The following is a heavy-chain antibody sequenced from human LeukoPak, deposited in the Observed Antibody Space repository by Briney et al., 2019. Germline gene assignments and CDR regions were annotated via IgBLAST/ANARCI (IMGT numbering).Heavy chain of an antibody. CDR2: ITGDSGAT. J-gene: IGHJ4*02. V-gene: IGHV3-43*01. Sequence: PGGSLRLSCAASGFAFHDYTMHWVRQSPGKGLEWVSLITGDSGATFYADSVQGRFTVSRDNNKNSLYLQMHSLRSEDTALYYCARNMLEPDRYFDYWGKGTLVTVSS. CDR1: GFAFHDYT. D-gene: IGHD2-8*01. CDR3: ARNMLEPDRYFDY.